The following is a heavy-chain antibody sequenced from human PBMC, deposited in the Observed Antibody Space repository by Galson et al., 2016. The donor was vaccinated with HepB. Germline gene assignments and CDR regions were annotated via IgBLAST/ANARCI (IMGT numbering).Heavy chain of an antibody. J-gene: IGHJ4*02. CDR3: AKWGGSSITIFGVYYFVY. V-gene: IGHV3-23*01. CDR1: GFTFSSYA. Sequence: SLRLSCAASGFTFSSYAMSWVRQTPEKGLEWVSTISDSGGSTYYADSVKGRFIISRDNSKNTLSLQMNPLRAEDTAVYYCAKWGGSSITIFGVYYFVYWGQGTLVTVSS. CDR2: ISDSGGST. D-gene: IGHD3-3*01.